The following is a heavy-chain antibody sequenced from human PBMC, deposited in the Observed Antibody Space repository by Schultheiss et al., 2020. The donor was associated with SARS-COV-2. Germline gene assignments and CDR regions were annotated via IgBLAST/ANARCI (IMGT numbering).Heavy chain of an antibody. D-gene: IGHD6-13*01. CDR2: ISAYNGNT. CDR3: ARDVTAAAGTVFDY. J-gene: IGHJ4*02. CDR1: GGTFSSYA. V-gene: IGHV1-18*01. Sequence: ASVKVSCKASGGTFSSYAISWVRQAPGQGLEWMGWISAYNGNTNYAQKLQGRVTMTTDTSTSTAYMELSSLRSEDTAVYYCARDVTAAAGTVFDYWGQGTLVTVSS.